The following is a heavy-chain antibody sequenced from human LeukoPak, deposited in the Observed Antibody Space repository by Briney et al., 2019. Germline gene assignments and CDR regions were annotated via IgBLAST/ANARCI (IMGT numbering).Heavy chain of an antibody. Sequence: PSETLSLTCTVSGGSISSVSYYWSWIRQPAGKGLEWIGRIYTSGSTNYNPSLKSRVTMSVDTSKNQFSLKLSSVTAADTAVYYCARDQSAYCGGDCYSYYFDYWGQGTLVTVSS. J-gene: IGHJ4*02. CDR3: ARDQSAYCGGDCYSYYFDY. D-gene: IGHD2-21*02. V-gene: IGHV4-61*02. CDR2: IYTSGST. CDR1: GGSISSVSYY.